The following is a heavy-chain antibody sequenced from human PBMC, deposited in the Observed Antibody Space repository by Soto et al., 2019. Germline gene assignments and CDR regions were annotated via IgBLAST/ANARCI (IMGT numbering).Heavy chain of an antibody. CDR1: GGTFTSYA. Sequence: QVQLVQSGAEVKKPGSSVKVSCKASGGTFTSYAISWVRQAPGQGLEWMRGIIPIFGTTNYAQKFQGRVTITADESTSTAYMELSSLRSEDTAVYYCARTKHIVVVTALGDAFDIWGQGTMVTVSS. CDR2: IIPIFGTT. V-gene: IGHV1-69*12. CDR3: ARTKHIVVVTALGDAFDI. D-gene: IGHD2-21*02. J-gene: IGHJ3*02.